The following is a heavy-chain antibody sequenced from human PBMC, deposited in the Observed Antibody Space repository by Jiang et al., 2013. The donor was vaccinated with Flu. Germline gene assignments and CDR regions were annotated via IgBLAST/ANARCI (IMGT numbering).Heavy chain of an antibody. CDR2: IYWDDDK. V-gene: IGHV2-5*02. D-gene: IGHD3-3*01. Sequence: KPTQTLTVTCTFSGFALTTSGVGVGWIRQPPGKALEWLALIYWDDDKRYSPSLKSRLTITKDTSKNQVVLTMTNMDPVDTATYYCAHRVRSLDYWGQGTLVTVSS. CDR3: AHRVRSLDY. CDR1: GFALTTSGVG. J-gene: IGHJ4*02.